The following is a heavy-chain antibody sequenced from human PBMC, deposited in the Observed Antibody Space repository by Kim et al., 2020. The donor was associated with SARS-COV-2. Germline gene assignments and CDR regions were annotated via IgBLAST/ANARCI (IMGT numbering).Heavy chain of an antibody. V-gene: IGHV1-3*01. Sequence: TKYSQKFQGRVTITRDTSVSTAYMELSSLRSEDTAVYYCARVVRGDVLDYWGQGTLVTVSS. J-gene: IGHJ4*02. CDR3: ARVVRGDVLDY. D-gene: IGHD3-10*01. CDR2: T.